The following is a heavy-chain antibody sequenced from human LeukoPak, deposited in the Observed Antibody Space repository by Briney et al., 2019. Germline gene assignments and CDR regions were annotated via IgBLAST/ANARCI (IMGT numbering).Heavy chain of an antibody. D-gene: IGHD1-14*01. CDR2: IYYSGTS. CDR3: ARKVAGTTYWYFDL. Sequence: SETLSLTCAVSGYSISSSDWWGWIRQPPGKGLEWIGFIYYSGTSYYNPSPKSRVTMSVDTSKNQFSLKLSSVTPVDTAVYYCARKVAGTTYWYFDLWGRGTLVTVSS. CDR1: GYSISSSDW. J-gene: IGHJ2*01. V-gene: IGHV4-28*01.